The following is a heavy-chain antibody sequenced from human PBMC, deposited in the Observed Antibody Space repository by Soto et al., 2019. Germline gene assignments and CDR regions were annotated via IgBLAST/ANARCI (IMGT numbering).Heavy chain of an antibody. V-gene: IGHV5-51*01. CDR2: IYPGDSDT. CDR1: GYSFTTYW. J-gene: IGHJ6*02. CDR3: ARHEPLYYSYYGMDV. Sequence: GDPLKISCKASGYSFTTYWSSWVRQLPGKGLEWMGIIYPGDSDTRYSPSFLGQVTISADNSISTAYLQWSSLKASDTATYYCARHEPLYYSYYGMDVWGQGTTVTVSS.